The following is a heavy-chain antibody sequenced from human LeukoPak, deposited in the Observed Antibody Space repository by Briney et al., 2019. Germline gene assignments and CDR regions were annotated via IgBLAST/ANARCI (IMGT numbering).Heavy chain of an antibody. D-gene: IGHD6-13*01. CDR2: VTRTGAAT. CDR3: ARDTLGLPGTRYFFDS. Sequence: PWRSLRLSCATSPFTIRSYAMTWVRQPPRRGLECVSSVTRTGAATFYADSVKGRFTISRDNSKNTLSLQMYSLRPEDTALYYCARDTLGLPGTRYFFDSWGQGTLVTVSS. V-gene: IGHV3-23*01. J-gene: IGHJ4*02. CDR1: PFTIRSYA.